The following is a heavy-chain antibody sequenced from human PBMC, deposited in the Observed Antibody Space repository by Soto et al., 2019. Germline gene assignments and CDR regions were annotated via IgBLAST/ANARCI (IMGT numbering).Heavy chain of an antibody. Sequence: ASVKVSCKASGGTFRNYGINWVRQAPGQGLEWMGEIIPNLRTTNYAQNFQGRLTFTADESTSTAYMELRSLRSEDTAVYYCARGDTLIVVVQLDYWGPGTLVTVSS. J-gene: IGHJ4*02. CDR2: IIPNLRTT. CDR1: GGTFRNYG. CDR3: ARGDTLIVVVQLDY. V-gene: IGHV1-69*13. D-gene: IGHD3-22*01.